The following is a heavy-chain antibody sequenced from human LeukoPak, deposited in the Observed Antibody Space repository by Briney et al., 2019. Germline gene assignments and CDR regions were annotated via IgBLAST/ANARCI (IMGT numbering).Heavy chain of an antibody. CDR2: IYYSGST. CDR3: ARGYDCSSTSCPKGYYFDY. V-gene: IGHV4-59*12. CDR1: GGSISSYY. Sequence: RASETLSLTCTVSGGSISSYYWSWIRQPPGKGLEWIGYIYYSGSTNYHPSLKSRVTISVDTSKNQFSLKLSSVTAADTAVYYCARGYDCSSTSCPKGYYFDYWGQGTLVTVSS. D-gene: IGHD2-2*01. J-gene: IGHJ4*02.